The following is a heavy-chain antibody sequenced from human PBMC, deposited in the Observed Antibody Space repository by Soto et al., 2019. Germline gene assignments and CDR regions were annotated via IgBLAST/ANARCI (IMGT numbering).Heavy chain of an antibody. CDR3: SHTWV. CDR1: GFSFSTYW. J-gene: IGHJ4*02. Sequence: EVQMVESGGGLVQPGGSLRLSCAASGFSFSTYWMYWVRQAPGKGLEWVANVNEDGTEKNYVDSVKGRFTISRDNAKNSLYLQMNSLRAEDTAEYYCSHTWVGGQGTLVTVSS. CDR2: VNEDGTEK. D-gene: IGHD1-26*01. V-gene: IGHV3-7*01.